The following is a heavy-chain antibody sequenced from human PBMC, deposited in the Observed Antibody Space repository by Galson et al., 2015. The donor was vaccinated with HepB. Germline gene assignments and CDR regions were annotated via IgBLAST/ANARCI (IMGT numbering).Heavy chain of an antibody. CDR1: GGSFSGSY. V-gene: IGHV4-34*01. D-gene: IGHD3-3*01. CDR2: INHSGST. Sequence: SETLSLTCSVYGGSFSGSYWSWIRQPPGKGLAWIGEINHSGSTNYNPSLKSRVTISVDTSKNQFSLKLSSVTAADTAVYYCARLKSVLRFLEWPPHMDVWGQGTTVTVSS. CDR3: ARLKSVLRFLEWPPHMDV. J-gene: IGHJ6*02.